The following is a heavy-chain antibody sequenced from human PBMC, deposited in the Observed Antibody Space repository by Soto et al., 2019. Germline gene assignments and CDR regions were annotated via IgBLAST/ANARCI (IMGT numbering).Heavy chain of an antibody. CDR1: GYSFTSYW. CDR3: ASQEMATTTVDAFDI. V-gene: IGHV5-51*01. Sequence: GESLKISCKGSGYSFTSYWIGWVRQMPGKGLEWMGIIYPGDSDTRYSPSFQGQVTISADKSISTAYLQWSSLKASDTAMYYCASQEMATTTVDAFDIRGQGPTVTVSS. CDR2: IYPGDSDT. J-gene: IGHJ3*02. D-gene: IGHD5-12*01.